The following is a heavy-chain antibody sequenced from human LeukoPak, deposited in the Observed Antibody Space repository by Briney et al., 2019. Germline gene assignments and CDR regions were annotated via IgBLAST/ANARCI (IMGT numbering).Heavy chain of an antibody. V-gene: IGHV1-46*01. D-gene: IGHD1-26*01. CDR2: INPSGGST. J-gene: IGHJ4*02. CDR3: AIDLDSGSYLPTLDY. Sequence: ASVKVSCKASGYTFTSYYMHWVRQAPGQRLEWMGIINPSGGSTSYAQKFQGRVTMTRDMSTSTVYMELSSLRSEDTAVYYCAIDLDSGSYLPTLDYWGQGALVTVSS. CDR1: GYTFTSYY.